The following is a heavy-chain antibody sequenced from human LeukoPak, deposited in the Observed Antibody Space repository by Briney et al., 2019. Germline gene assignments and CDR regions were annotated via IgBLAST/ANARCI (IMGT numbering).Heavy chain of an antibody. CDR3: EKATVGATSYYYGMDV. CDR1: GFTFDDYA. CDR2: ISWNSGSI. V-gene: IGHV3-9*01. J-gene: IGHJ6*02. Sequence: GRSLRLSCAASGFTFDDYAMHWVRQAPGKGLEWVSGISWNSGSIGYADSVKGRFTISRDNAKNSLYLQMNSLRAEDTALYYCEKATVGATSYYYGMDVGGQGTTVTVSS. D-gene: IGHD1-26*01.